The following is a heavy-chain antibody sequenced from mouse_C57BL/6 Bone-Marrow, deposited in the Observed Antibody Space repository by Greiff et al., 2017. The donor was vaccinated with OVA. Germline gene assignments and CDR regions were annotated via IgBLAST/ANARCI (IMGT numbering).Heavy chain of an antibody. J-gene: IGHJ2*01. D-gene: IGHD1-1*01. CDR2: IYPGSGST. CDR1: GYTFTSYW. V-gene: IGHV1-55*01. Sequence: VQLQQSGAEFVKPGASVKMSCKASGYTFTSYWITWVKQRPGQGLEWIGDIYPGSGSTNYNEKFKSKVTLTVDTSSSTAYMQLSSLTSEDSAVYYCARGKSVGREVYWGQGTTRTVSS. CDR3: ARGKSVGREVY.